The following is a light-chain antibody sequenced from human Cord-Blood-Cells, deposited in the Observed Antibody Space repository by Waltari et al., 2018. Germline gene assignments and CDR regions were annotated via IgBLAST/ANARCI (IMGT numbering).Light chain of an antibody. V-gene: IGLV3-1*01. Sequence: SYELTQPPSVSVSPGQTARITCSGDNLGDKYACWYQQKPGQSPVLVIYQDSKRPSGIPERFSGSNYGNTATLTISGTQAMDEADYYCQAWDSSTVVFGGGTKLTVL. CDR1: NLGDKY. CDR3: QAWDSSTVV. CDR2: QDS. J-gene: IGLJ2*01.